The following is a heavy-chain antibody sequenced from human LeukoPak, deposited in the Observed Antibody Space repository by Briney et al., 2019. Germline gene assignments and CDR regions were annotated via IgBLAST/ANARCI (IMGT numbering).Heavy chain of an antibody. Sequence: VASVKVSCKASGYTFTGYYMHWVRQAPGQGLEWMGWINPNSGGTNYAQKFQGRVTMTRDTSISTAYMELSRLRSDDTAVYYCARGGYGDYGDDAFDIWGQGTMVTVPS. CDR2: INPNSGGT. CDR3: ARGGYGDYGDDAFDI. V-gene: IGHV1-2*02. CDR1: GYTFTGYY. J-gene: IGHJ3*02. D-gene: IGHD4-17*01.